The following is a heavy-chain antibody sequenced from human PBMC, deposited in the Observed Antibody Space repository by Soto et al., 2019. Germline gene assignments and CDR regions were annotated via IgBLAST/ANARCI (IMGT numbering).Heavy chain of an antibody. CDR2: MNPNSGNT. CDR1: GYTFTSYD. J-gene: IGHJ6*04. D-gene: IGHD3-3*01. Sequence: ASVKVSCKASGYTFTSYDINWVRQATGQGLEWMGWMNPNSGNTGYAQKFQGRVTMTRNTSISTAYMELSSLRSEDTAVYYCARRSYYDFWSGYHHPDVWGKGTTVTVSS. CDR3: ARRSYYDFWSGYHHPDV. V-gene: IGHV1-8*01.